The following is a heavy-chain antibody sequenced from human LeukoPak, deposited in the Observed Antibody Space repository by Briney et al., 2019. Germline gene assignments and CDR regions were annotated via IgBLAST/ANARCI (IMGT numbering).Heavy chain of an antibody. CDR2: IWYDGSNK. CDR1: GFTFSSYG. V-gene: IGHV3-33*01. CDR3: ARDSTDLLNPMVRGENWFDP. J-gene: IGHJ5*02. D-gene: IGHD3-10*01. Sequence: GGSLRLSCAASGFTFSSYGMHWVRQAPGMGLEWVAVIWYDGSNKYYADSVKGRFTISRDNSKNTLYLQMNSLRAEDTAVYYCARDSTDLLNPMVRGENWFDPWGQGTLVTVSS.